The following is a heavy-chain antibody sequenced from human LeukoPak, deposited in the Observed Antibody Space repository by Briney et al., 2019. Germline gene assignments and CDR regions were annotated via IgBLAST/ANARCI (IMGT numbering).Heavy chain of an antibody. Sequence: PGGSLRLSCAASGFTFSSYAMNWVPQAPGKGLEWVSYITNNGTTIDYADSVKGRFTIYRDNAENSLYLQMNSLRAEDTAIYYCARDQWLAYYYHGMDVWGQGTTVTVSS. J-gene: IGHJ6*02. CDR3: ARDQWLAYYYHGMDV. D-gene: IGHD6-19*01. CDR1: GFTFSSYA. V-gene: IGHV3-48*03. CDR2: ITNNGTTI.